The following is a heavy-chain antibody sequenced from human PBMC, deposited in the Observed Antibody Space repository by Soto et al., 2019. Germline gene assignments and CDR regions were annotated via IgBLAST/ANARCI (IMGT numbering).Heavy chain of an antibody. D-gene: IGHD4-4*01. CDR1: GYTFTSYS. J-gene: IGHJ6*02. CDR3: ARDATVPYWYRHYYYYGMDV. V-gene: IGHV7-4-1*01. Sequence: ASVKVSCKASGYTFTSYSMNWVRQVPGQGLEGMGWINTNTGNPTYAQGFTGRFVFSLDTSVSTAYLQICSLKAGDTAVYYCARDATVPYWYRHYYYYGMDVWGQGTTVTVSS. CDR2: INTNTGNP.